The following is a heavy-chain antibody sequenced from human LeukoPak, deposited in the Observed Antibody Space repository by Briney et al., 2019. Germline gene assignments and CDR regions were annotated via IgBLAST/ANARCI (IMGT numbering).Heavy chain of an antibody. J-gene: IGHJ4*02. CDR3: ARALEQWLEYYFDY. V-gene: IGHV4-38-2*01. Sequence: SETVSLTCAVSGYSISSGYYWGWIRQPPGKGLEWIGSIYHSGSTYYNPSLKSRVTISVDTSKNQFSLKLSSVTAADTAVYYCARALEQWLEYYFDYWGQGTLVTVSS. D-gene: IGHD6-19*01. CDR1: GYSISSGYY. CDR2: IYHSGST.